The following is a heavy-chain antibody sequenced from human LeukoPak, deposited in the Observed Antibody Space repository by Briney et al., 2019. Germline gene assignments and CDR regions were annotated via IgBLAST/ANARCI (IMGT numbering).Heavy chain of an antibody. Sequence: GGSLRLSCAASGFTASSNYMSWVRQAPGKGLEWVSLIYSVGSTKYADSVKGRFTISRDNSKNTLYLQMNSLRAEDTAVYYCASGRYYFDYWGQGTLVTVSS. CDR3: ASGRYYFDY. CDR2: IYSVGST. V-gene: IGHV3-53*01. J-gene: IGHJ4*02. CDR1: GFTASSNY.